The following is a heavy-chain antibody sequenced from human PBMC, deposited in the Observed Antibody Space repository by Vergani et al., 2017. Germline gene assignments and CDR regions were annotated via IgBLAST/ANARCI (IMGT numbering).Heavy chain of an antibody. Sequence: QLQLQQSGPGLVKPSETLFLTCTVSADSISSGSYYWGWIRQPPGKSLAWIGSIYYSVLTYYYPSLNSRVAISVDTSKNQFSLKVTSVTAADTAVYFCARQRPGSGWSPGDFDDWGQGILVTVSS. CDR2: IYYSVLT. J-gene: IGHJ4*02. CDR3: ARQRPGSGWSPGDFDD. V-gene: IGHV4-39*01. D-gene: IGHD6-19*01. CDR1: ADSISSGSYY.